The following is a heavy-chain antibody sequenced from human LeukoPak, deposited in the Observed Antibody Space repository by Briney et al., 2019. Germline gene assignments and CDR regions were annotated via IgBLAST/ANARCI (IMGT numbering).Heavy chain of an antibody. V-gene: IGHV4-34*01. D-gene: IGHD5-12*01. J-gene: IGHJ4*02. Sequence: PSDTLSLTRSVYGGSFSGYYWRWLRPPPGKGLEWIGEINHSGSTNYNPSLKSRVTISVNPSMNQFSLKLSSVTAADTAVYYCARVSLYDSGYDLRHSFDYWGQGTLVTVSS. CDR1: GGSFSGYY. CDR3: ARVSLYDSGYDLRHSFDY. CDR2: INHSGST.